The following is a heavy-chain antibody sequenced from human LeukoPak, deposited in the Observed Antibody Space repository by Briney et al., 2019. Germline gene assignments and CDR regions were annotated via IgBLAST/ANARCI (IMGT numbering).Heavy chain of an antibody. V-gene: IGHV5-51*01. CDR2: IHPGDSDV. J-gene: IGHJ4*02. Sequence: GESLKISCKASRYSFATYWIGWVRQMPGKGLEWMGMIHPGDSDVRYSPSFQGQVTMSADKSINTAYLQWSSLKASDTAIYYCARRYSTGYSYYLDYWGQGTLVTVPS. CDR3: ARRYSTGYSYYLDY. CDR1: RYSFATYW. D-gene: IGHD3-22*01.